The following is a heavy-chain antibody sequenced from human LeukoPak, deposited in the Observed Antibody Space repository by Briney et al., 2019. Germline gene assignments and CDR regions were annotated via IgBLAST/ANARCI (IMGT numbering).Heavy chain of an antibody. J-gene: IGHJ4*02. D-gene: IGHD5-18*01. CDR1: GYTFTSYY. CDR2: INPSGGST. Sequence: ASVKVSCKASGYTFTSYYMHWVRQAPGQGLEWMGIINPSGGSTSYAQKFQGRVTMTRDMSTSTVYMELSSLRSEDTAVYYCARSDTAMGMAAGYFDYWGQGTLVTVSS. V-gene: IGHV1-46*01. CDR3: ARSDTAMGMAAGYFDY.